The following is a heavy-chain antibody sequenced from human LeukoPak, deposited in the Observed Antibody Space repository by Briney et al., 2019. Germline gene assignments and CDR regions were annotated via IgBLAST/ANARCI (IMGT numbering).Heavy chain of an antibody. J-gene: IGHJ6*02. V-gene: IGHV3-30-3*01. CDR2: ISYDGSNK. CDR3: ARDRSEESSSGCYGPMVYYGMDV. CDR1: GLTFSSYA. D-gene: IGHD6-19*01. Sequence: GRSLRLSCAASGLTFSSYAMHWVRQAPGKGLEWVAVISYDGSNKYYADSVKGRFTISRDNSKNTLYLQMNSLRAEDTAVYYCARDRSEESSSGCYGPMVYYGMDVWGQGTTVTVSS.